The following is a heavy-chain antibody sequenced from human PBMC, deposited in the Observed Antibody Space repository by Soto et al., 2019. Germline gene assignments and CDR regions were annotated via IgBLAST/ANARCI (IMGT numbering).Heavy chain of an antibody. V-gene: IGHV3-74*01. Sequence: EVLLVESGGGLVQPGGSLRLSCAASGFTFSSYWMHWVRQAPGKGLVWVSRINSDGSSTSYADSVKGRFTISRDNAKNTLYLQMNSLRAEDTAVYYCASPDLAEGMDVWGQGTTVTVSS. J-gene: IGHJ6*02. CDR2: INSDGSST. CDR1: GFTFSSYW. CDR3: ASPDLAEGMDV. D-gene: IGHD2-21*02.